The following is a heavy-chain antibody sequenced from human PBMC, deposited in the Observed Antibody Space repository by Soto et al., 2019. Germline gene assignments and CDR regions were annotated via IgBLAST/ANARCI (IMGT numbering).Heavy chain of an antibody. J-gene: IGHJ3*02. CDR3: ARNDCSSTSCYSDAFDI. Sequence: GASVKVSCKASGGTFSSYTISCVRQAPGQGLEWMGRIIPILGIANYAQKFQGRVTITADKSTSTAYMELSSLRSEDTAVYYCARNDCSSTSCYSDAFDIWGQGTMVTVSS. D-gene: IGHD2-2*01. CDR1: GGTFSSYT. V-gene: IGHV1-69*02. CDR2: IIPILGIA.